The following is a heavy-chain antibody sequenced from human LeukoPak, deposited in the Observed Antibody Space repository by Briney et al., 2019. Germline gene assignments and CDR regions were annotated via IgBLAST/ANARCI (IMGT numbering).Heavy chain of an antibody. V-gene: IGHV4-34*01. CDR3: ARGVTAAAGYNWLDP. J-gene: IGHJ5*02. CDR2: INHSGST. Sequence: SETLSLTCAVYGGSFSGYYWSWIRQPPGKGLEWIGEINHSGSTNYNPSLKSRVTISVDTSKNQFSLKLSSVTAADTAVYYCARGVTAAAGYNWLDPWGQGTLVTVSS. CDR1: GGSFSGYY. D-gene: IGHD6-13*01.